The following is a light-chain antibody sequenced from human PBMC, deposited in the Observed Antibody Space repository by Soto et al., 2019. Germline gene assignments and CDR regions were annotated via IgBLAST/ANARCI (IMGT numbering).Light chain of an antibody. Sequence: EIVMTQSPATLSVSPGERVTLSCRASQSVSNNLAWYQQKPGKAPRLLIYGANATATGIPARFSGSGSGTEFTLTISSLQSEDFAVYYCQQHNDWPLTFGGGTKVEIK. CDR3: QQHNDWPLT. CDR2: GAN. V-gene: IGKV3-15*01. CDR1: QSVSNN. J-gene: IGKJ4*01.